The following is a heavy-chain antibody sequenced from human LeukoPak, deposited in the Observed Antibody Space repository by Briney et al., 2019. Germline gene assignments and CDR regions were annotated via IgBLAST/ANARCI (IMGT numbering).Heavy chain of an antibody. CDR1: GYTFTSYG. CDR3: ARGIRREYYGSGSYHRDY. D-gene: IGHD3-10*01. V-gene: IGHV1-18*01. CDR2: ISAYNGNT. Sequence: ASVKVSCKASGYTFTSYGISWVRQAPGQGLEWMGWISAYNGNTNYAQKLQGRVTMTTDTSTSTAYMELRSLRSDDTAVYYCARGIRREYYGSGSYHRDYWGQGTLVTVSS. J-gene: IGHJ4*02.